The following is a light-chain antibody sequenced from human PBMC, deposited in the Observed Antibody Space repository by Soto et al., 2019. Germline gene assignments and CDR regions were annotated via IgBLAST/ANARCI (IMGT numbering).Light chain of an antibody. CDR3: QQSYTAPLT. CDR2: AAS. V-gene: IGKV1-39*01. J-gene: IGKJ5*01. Sequence: IQMTQSQSSLSASVGDRVTITCRASQSISTYLNWYQQKPGKAPNLLIFAASTLQSGVPSRFSGSGSGTDFTLTIRSLQPEDFATYYCQQSYTAPLTSGGGTRLEIK. CDR1: QSISTY.